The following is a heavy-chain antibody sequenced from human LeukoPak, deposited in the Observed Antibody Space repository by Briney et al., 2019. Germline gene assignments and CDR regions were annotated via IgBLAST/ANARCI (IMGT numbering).Heavy chain of an antibody. CDR1: GGSISSSSYY. V-gene: IGHV4-39*01. CDR2: IYYSGST. CDR3: ARLKAGYWYFDL. J-gene: IGHJ2*01. Sequence: SETLSLTCTVSGGSISSSSYYWGWIRQPPGKGMECIGTIYYSGSTYYNPSLKSQVTISVDTSKNQFSLRLSSVTAADTAVYYCARLKAGYWYFDLWGRGALVTVSS. D-gene: IGHD6-19*01.